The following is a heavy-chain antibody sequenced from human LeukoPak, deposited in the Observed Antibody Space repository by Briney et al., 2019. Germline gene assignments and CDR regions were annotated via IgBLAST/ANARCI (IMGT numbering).Heavy chain of an antibody. V-gene: IGHV4-59*01. J-gene: IGHJ4*02. CDR3: ARHYYGSGSSNFDY. CDR2: IYYSGST. Sequence: PSETLSLTCTVSGGSISSYYWSWIRQPPGKGLEWIGYIYYSGSTNYNPSLKSRVTISVDTSKNQFSLKLSSVTAADTAVYYCARHYYGSGSSNFDYWGQGTLVTVSS. CDR1: GGSISSYY. D-gene: IGHD3-10*01.